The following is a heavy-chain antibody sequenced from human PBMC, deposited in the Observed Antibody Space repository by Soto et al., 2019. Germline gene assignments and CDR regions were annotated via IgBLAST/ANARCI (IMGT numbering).Heavy chain of an antibody. J-gene: IGHJ3*02. CDR2: TKTDVTT. D-gene: IGHD3-10*01. CDR1: GFTFSSHW. Sequence: GGSLRLSCAASGFTFSSHWIHWVRQAPGQGLVWVSRTKTDVTTSFADSVRGRFTISRDNAENTLYLQMNSLRAEDTAVYYCVRDMSTVPWSGGISSAFDMWRQGT. CDR3: VRDMSTVPWSGGISSAFDM. V-gene: IGHV3-74*01.